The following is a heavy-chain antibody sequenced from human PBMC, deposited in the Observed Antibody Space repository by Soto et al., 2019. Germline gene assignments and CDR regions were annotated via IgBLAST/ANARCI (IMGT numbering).Heavy chain of an antibody. CDR2: IYPGDSDT. Sequence: GESLKISCKGSGYTFTDYWIGWVRQLPGKGLEWMGIIYPGDSDTRYSPSFQGHVTITVDKSTNTAYLQWNTLRASDTAMYYCERHISNFRYYYYDMDVWGQGTTVTVSS. CDR1: GYTFTDYW. CDR3: ERHISNFRYYYYDMDV. J-gene: IGHJ6*02. D-gene: IGHD4-4*01. V-gene: IGHV5-51*01.